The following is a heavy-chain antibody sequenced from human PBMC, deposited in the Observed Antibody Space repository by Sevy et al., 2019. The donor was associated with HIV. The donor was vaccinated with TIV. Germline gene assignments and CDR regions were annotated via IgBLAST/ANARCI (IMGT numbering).Heavy chain of an antibody. Sequence: GGSLRLSCAASGFTFSSYAMSWVRQAPGKGLEWVSAISGSGGSTYYAYSVKGRFTISRDNSKNTLYLQMNSLRAEDTAVYYCAKGAITMVRGVIAPEYFQHWGQGTLVTVSS. CDR1: GFTFSSYA. J-gene: IGHJ1*01. D-gene: IGHD3-10*01. V-gene: IGHV3-23*01. CDR2: ISGSGGST. CDR3: AKGAITMVRGVIAPEYFQH.